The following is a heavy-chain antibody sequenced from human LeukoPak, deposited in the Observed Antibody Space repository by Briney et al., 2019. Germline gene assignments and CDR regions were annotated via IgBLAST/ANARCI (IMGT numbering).Heavy chain of an antibody. CDR3: AVGAKDY. J-gene: IGHJ4*02. CDR2: INPSGGST. D-gene: IGHD1-26*01. Sequence: ASVKVSCKASGYTFTSYYMHWVRQAPGQGLEWMGIINPSGGSTSYAQKLQGRVTMTTDTSTSTAYMELRSLRSDDTAVYYCAVGAKDYWGQGTLVTVSS. CDR1: GYTFTSYY. V-gene: IGHV1-46*01.